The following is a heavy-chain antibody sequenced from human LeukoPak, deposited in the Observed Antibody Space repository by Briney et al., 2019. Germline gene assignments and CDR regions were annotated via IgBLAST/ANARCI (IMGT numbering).Heavy chain of an antibody. CDR1: GGSISSGGYY. J-gene: IGHJ5*02. CDR2: INDSGST. V-gene: IGHV4-31*03. D-gene: IGHD6-13*01. CDR3: ARAYTSSCRWFDP. Sequence: PSESLSLTCTVSGGSISSGGYYWSWIRHHPGKGLEWIGYINDSGSTYYNPSLKSRVTISVDTSKNQFSLKLSSVTAADTAVYYCARAYTSSCRWFDPWGQGTLVTVSS.